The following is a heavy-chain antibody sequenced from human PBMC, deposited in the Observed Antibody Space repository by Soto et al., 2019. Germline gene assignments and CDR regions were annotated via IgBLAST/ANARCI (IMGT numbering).Heavy chain of an antibody. J-gene: IGHJ4*02. CDR3: VHTVMVHTITGGHYFVF. CDR2: IYWNEDK. Sequence: SGPTLVNHTQTLTLTCTVSAFSLSTNGVGVGWIRQPPGKPLEWLAVIYWNEDKRYSRSLKSRLSITKDTSKNQVVLTMTTMEPVHTATYSCVHTVMVHTITGGHYFVFCGQGILRTASS. D-gene: IGHD3-3*01. V-gene: IGHV2-5*01. CDR1: AFSLSTNGVG.